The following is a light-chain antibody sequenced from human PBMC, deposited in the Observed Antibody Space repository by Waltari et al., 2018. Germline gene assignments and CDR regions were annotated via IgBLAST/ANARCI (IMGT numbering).Light chain of an antibody. CDR3: SSYTTSNTLWV. J-gene: IGLJ3*02. CDR2: HVN. V-gene: IGLV2-14*03. Sequence: QSDLTQPASVSGSPGQSITIPCTGTSSDVGDYNFVSWYQQHPGKAPQLIISHVNSRPSGVSNRFSGSKSGNTASLTISELQAEDGADYYCSSYTTSNTLWVFGGGTKLTVL. CDR1: SSDVGDYNF.